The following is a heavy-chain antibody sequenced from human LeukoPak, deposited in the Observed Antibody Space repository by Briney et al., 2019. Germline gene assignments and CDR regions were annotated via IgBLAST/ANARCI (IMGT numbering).Heavy chain of an antibody. Sequence: GGFLRLSCAASGFTFSGSAMHWVRQASGKGLEWVGRIRSKANSYATAYAASVKGRFTISRDDSKNTAYLQMNSLKTEDTAVYYCASGGFCTSTSCYGENWGQGTLVTVSS. J-gene: IGHJ4*02. CDR3: ASGGFCTSTSCYGEN. D-gene: IGHD2-2*01. CDR2: IRSKANSYAT. CDR1: GFTFSGSA. V-gene: IGHV3-73*01.